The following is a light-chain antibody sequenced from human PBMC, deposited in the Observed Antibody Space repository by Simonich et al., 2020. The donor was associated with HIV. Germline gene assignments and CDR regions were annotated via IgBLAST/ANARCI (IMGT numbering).Light chain of an antibody. CDR1: QSVLYRSNNKNY. J-gene: IGKJ2*01. CDR2: WAS. Sequence: DIVMTQSPDSLAVSLGERATINCKSSQSVLYRSNNKNYLSWYQQKPGQPPKLRIYWASTREAGVPDRVSGSGSGTDFTLTISSLQAEDVAVYYCQQYYSTPLAFGQGTKLEIK. CDR3: QQYYSTPLA. V-gene: IGKV4-1*01.